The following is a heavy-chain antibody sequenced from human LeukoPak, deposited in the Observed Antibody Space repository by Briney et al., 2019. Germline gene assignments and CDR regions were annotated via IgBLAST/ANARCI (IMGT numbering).Heavy chain of an antibody. CDR3: ARGTYHYDNSGHYPISFDC. CDR1: GFTVNSNY. CDR2: IYTAGNT. V-gene: IGHV3-53*01. Sequence: GGSLRLSCAASGFTVNSNYMTWVRQAPGKGLEWVSVIYTAGNTYYADSVKGRFTISRDNSKNTLYLQMNSLRAEDTAVYYCARGTYHYDNSGHYPISFDCWGQGTLVTVSS. D-gene: IGHD3-22*01. J-gene: IGHJ4*02.